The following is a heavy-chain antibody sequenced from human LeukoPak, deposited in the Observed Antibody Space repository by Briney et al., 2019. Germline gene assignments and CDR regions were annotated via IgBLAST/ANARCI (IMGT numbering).Heavy chain of an antibody. J-gene: IGHJ6*03. D-gene: IGHD6-13*01. CDR3: ARSGGKAAAGTMTYYYYYMDV. CDR1: GFTFSSYS. Sequence: GGSLRLSCAASGFTFSSYSMNWVRRAPGKGLEWVSYISSSSSSIYYADSVKGRFTTSRDNAKNSLYLQMNSLRAEDTAVYYCARSGGKAAAGTMTYYYYYMDVWGKGTTVTVSS. CDR2: ISSSSSSI. V-gene: IGHV3-48*04.